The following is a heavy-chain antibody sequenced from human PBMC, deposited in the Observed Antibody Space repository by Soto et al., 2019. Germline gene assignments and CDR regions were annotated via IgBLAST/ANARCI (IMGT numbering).Heavy chain of an antibody. Sequence: EVQLVESGGGLVKPGGSLRLSCAASGFSFTSAWMNWVRQIPGKGLEWVGRIKTNIDGGATDYSAPVKGRFTISRDDSKDMVYLQMNSLKTEDNAIYYCTTGRGGSAYDPGAYWGQGAPVTVTS. J-gene: IGHJ4*02. CDR3: TTGRGGSAYDPGAY. CDR1: GFSFTSAW. CDR2: IKTNIDGGAT. D-gene: IGHD5-12*01. V-gene: IGHV3-15*07.